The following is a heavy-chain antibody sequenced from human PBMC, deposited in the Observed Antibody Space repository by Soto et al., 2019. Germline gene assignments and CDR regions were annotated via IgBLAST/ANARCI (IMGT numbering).Heavy chain of an antibody. D-gene: IGHD3-10*01. CDR1: GYTFTSYA. V-gene: IGHV1-3*01. J-gene: IGHJ5*02. CDR3: AREGITMVRGVTGWFDP. CDR2: INAGNGNT. Sequence: ASVKVPCKASGYTFTSYAMHWVRQAPGQRLEWMGWINAGNGNTKYSQKFQGRVTITRDTSASTAYMELSSLRSEDTAVYYCAREGITMVRGVTGWFDPWGQGTLVXV.